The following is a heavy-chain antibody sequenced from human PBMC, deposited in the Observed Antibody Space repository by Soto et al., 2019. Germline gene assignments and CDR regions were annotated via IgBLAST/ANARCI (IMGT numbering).Heavy chain of an antibody. CDR1: GYSFTDYH. CDR2: INPKSGGT. J-gene: IGHJ6*02. D-gene: IGHD2-8*01. CDR3: ARGDSTDCSTGVCSFFYNNDMDV. V-gene: IGHV1-2*04. Sequence: GYAVKVSCKASGYSFTDYHIHWVRQSPGQGLEWLGRINPKSGGTSTAQKFQGWVTMTTDTSISTASMELTRLTSDDTAIYSCARGDSTDCSTGVCSFFYNNDMDVWGQGTTVTVSS.